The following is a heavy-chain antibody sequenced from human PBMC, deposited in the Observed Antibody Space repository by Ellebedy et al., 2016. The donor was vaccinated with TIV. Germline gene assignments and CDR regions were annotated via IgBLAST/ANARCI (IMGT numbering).Heavy chain of an antibody. J-gene: IGHJ4*02. CDR2: INPSRDIT. CDR3: ARGTSGSYLDY. CDR1: GYIFTHYY. V-gene: IGHV1-46*01. Sequence: AASVKVSCKASGYIFTHYYIHWARQVPGQGLEWMGIINPSRDITTYAQEFQGRVTMTRDTSTGTVYMELSSLRSGDTAVYYCARGTSGSYLDYWGQGSPVTVSS. D-gene: IGHD1-26*01.